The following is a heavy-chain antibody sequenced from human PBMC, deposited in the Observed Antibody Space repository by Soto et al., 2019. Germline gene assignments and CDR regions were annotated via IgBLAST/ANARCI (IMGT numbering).Heavy chain of an antibody. CDR1: GFTFSSYD. CDR3: AGDLSVTYYYYGMDF. D-gene: IGHD2-21*02. V-gene: IGHV3-13*01. J-gene: IGHJ6*02. CDR2: IGTAGDT. Sequence: GGSLRLACAASGFTFSSYDMHWVRQATGKGLEWVSAIGTAGDTYYPGSVKGRFTISRENAKNSLYLQMNSLRAEDTAVYYCAGDLSVTYYYYGMDFWGQGTTVTVSS.